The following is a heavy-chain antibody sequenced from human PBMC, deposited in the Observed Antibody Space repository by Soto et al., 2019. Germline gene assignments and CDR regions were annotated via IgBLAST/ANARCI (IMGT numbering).Heavy chain of an antibody. CDR2: INHGESA. V-gene: IGHV4-34*01. CDR1: GGSFSGYY. CDR3: ARGYAAPRAAN. J-gene: IGHJ4*02. Sequence: SETLSLTCAVYGGSFSGYYWSWIRRPPEKGLEWMGEINHGESASYNPSLKDRITISLDTSNNHSSLKLTSVTADDSADYYGARGYAAPRAANWGQGTLVTVSS. D-gene: IGHD2-15*01.